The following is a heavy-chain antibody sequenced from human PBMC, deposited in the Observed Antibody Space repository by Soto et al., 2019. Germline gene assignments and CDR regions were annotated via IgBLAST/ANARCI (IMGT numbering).Heavy chain of an antibody. CDR3: AHRPRTGTTWNY. D-gene: IGHD1-7*01. CDR1: GFSLSPSGVG. CDR2: IYWNDDK. J-gene: IGHJ4*02. V-gene: IGHV2-5*01. Sequence: SGPTLVNPAQTLTLTCTFSGFSLSPSGVGVGWIRQPPGKALEWLALIYWNDDKRYSPSLKIRLTITKDTAKNQVVLTMTNMDPVDTATYYCAHRPRTGTTWNYWCQRTLVTVSS.